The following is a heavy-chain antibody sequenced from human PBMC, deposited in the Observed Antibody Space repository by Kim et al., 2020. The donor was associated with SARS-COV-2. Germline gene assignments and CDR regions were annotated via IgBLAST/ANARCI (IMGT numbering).Heavy chain of an antibody. CDR2: IYYSGST. V-gene: IGHV4-39*07. Sequence: SETLSLTCTVSGGSISSSSYYWGWIRQPPGKGLEWIGSIYYSGSTYYNPSLKSRVTISVDTSKNQFSLKLSSVTAADTAVYYCARVDDYGDYCPYFDYWGQGTLVTVSS. CDR3: ARVDDYGDYCPYFDY. D-gene: IGHD4-17*01. CDR1: GGSISSSSYY. J-gene: IGHJ4*02.